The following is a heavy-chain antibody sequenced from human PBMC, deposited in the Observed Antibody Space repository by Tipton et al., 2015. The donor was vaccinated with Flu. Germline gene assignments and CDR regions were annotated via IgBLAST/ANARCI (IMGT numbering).Heavy chain of an antibody. CDR2: ISVTTGGT. V-gene: IGHV3-23*01. CDR3: TNAGGHVYSGYPYYFYAMDG. D-gene: IGHD5-12*01. Sequence: SLRLSCKGSRPTFRSYAMSWVRQAPGKGLQWVSGISVTTGGTYYADSAKGRFTISRDSSTNTLYLQMNSLRPEDTAVYYCTNAGGHVYSGYPYYFYAMDGWGQGTTVSVAS. CDR1: RPTFRSYA. J-gene: IGHJ6*02.